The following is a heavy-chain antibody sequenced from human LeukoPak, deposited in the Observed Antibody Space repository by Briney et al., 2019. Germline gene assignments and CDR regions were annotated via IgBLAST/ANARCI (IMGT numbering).Heavy chain of an antibody. V-gene: IGHV1-8*03. Sequence: ASVKVSCKASGYTFTSYDIKWVRQATGQGLEWMGWMNPSSGSTGYAQKFQGRVTITRNTSISTAYMELSTLRSEDTAVYYCARGRSAMRMDVWGKGTTVTVSS. CDR2: MNPSSGST. CDR3: ARGRSAMRMDV. CDR1: GYTFTSYD. J-gene: IGHJ6*04. D-gene: IGHD2-2*01.